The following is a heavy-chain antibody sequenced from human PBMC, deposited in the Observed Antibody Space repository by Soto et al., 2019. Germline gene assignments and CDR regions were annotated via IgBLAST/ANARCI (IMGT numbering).Heavy chain of an antibody. Sequence: QVQLQQWGAGLLKPSETLSLTCAVYGGSFSGYYWSWIRQPPGKGLEWIGEINHSRSTNYNPSLTSRVTISVDTSKHQFSPKLSCVTAADTAVYYRAKDPYYYSMDVWSQGTTVTVSS. CDR3: AKDPYYYSMDV. J-gene: IGHJ6*02. CDR2: INHSRST. CDR1: GGSFSGYY. V-gene: IGHV4-34*01.